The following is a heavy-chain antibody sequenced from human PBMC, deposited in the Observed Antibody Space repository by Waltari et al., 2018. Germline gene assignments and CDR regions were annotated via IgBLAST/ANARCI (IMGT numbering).Heavy chain of an antibody. D-gene: IGHD3-22*01. J-gene: IGHJ4*02. V-gene: IGHV4-4*02. CDR2: IYHSGST. Sequence: QVQLQESGPGLVKPSGTLSLTCAVSGGSISSSNWWSWVRQPPGKGLEWIGEIYHSGSTNYNPSLRSRVTISVDKSKNQFSLKLSSVTAADTAVYYCASQGRGSGYVARGYFDYWGQGTLVTVSS. CDR1: GGSISSSNW. CDR3: ASQGRGSGYVARGYFDY.